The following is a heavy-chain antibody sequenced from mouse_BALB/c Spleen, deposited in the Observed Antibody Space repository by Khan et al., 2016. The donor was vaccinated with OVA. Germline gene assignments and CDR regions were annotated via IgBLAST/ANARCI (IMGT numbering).Heavy chain of an antibody. CDR1: GYSFTSYY. J-gene: IGHJ3*01. CDR3: TRHGYVAWFTY. V-gene: IGHV1S135*01. Sequence: EVQLQQSGPELMKPGASVKISCKASGYSFTSYYIHWVMQSHGKSLEWIGYIDPFSGGTTYNQKFKGKATLTVDKYSSTAYIHLSNLTAEDSAFYYCTRHGYVAWFTYWGQGTLVTVSA. D-gene: IGHD2-2*01. CDR2: IDPFSGGT.